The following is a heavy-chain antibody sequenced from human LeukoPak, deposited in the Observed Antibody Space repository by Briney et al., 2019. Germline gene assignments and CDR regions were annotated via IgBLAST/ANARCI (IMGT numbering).Heavy chain of an antibody. CDR3: ARGRTKSDAFDL. Sequence: GASVKVSCKASGYTFTGYYMHWVRQAPGQGLEWMGWISTYNDNTDYAQKLQGRVTMTTDTSTTTAYMELGSLTSDDTAVYYCARGRTKSDAFDLWGQGTMVTVSS. D-gene: IGHD3-3*01. V-gene: IGHV1-18*04. CDR1: GYTFTGYY. J-gene: IGHJ3*01. CDR2: ISTYNDNT.